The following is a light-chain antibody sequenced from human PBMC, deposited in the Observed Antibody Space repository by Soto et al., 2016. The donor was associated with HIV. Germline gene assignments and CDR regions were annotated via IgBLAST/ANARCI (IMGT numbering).Light chain of an antibody. CDR1: QNINSW. J-gene: IGKJ1*01. Sequence: DIQMTRSPSLLSASVGDRVTITCRASQNINSWLAWYQQKAGKAPRLLIYKASSLESGVPSRFSGSGSGTEFTLTITSLQPDDFATYYCQHYNNYPWTFGLGTKVEVK. V-gene: IGKV1-5*03. CDR3: QHYNNYPWT. CDR2: KAS.